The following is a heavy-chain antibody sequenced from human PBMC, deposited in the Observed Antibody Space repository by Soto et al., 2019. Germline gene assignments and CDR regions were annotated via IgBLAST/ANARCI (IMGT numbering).Heavy chain of an antibody. J-gene: IGHJ4*02. CDR3: ARAGFSYGHLLF. CDR2: IFFNGIT. Sequence: SSETLSLTCAVSGDSISDGPYFWTWIRQPPGKGLEWIGYIFFNGITYYSPSLKSRLTISVDTSKNQFSLSLTSVTAADTAVYYCARAGFSYGHLLFWGQGIRVTVSS. D-gene: IGHD3-10*01. CDR1: GDSISDGPYF. V-gene: IGHV4-30-4*08.